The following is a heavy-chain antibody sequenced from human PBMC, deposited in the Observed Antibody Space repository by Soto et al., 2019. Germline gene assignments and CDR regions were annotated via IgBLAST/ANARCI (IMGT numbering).Heavy chain of an antibody. CDR2: IYYSGST. CDR3: ARAFLNVDTAMAYGMDV. Sequence: SETLSLTCTVSGGSISSGGYYWSWIRQHPGKGLEWIGYIYYSGSTYYNPSLKSRVTISVDTSKNQFSLKLSSVTAADTAVYYCARAFLNVDTAMAYGMDVWGQGTTVTVSS. V-gene: IGHV4-31*03. CDR1: GGSISSGGYY. J-gene: IGHJ6*02. D-gene: IGHD5-18*01.